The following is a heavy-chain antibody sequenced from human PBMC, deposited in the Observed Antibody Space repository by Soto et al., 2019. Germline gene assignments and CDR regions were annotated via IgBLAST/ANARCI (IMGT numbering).Heavy chain of an antibody. CDR2: IIPIFGTA. CDR1: GGTFSSYA. J-gene: IGHJ4*02. V-gene: IGHV1-69*01. Sequence: QVQLVQSGAEVKKPGSSVKVSCKASGGTFSSYAISWVRQAPGQGLEWMGGIIPIFGTANYAQKFQGRVTMTAGESTSTAYMELSSLRAEDTAVYYCARVRVGYRYGHPQYYFASWGKGTLVPFSS. CDR3: ARVRVGYRYGHPQYYFAS. D-gene: IGHD5-18*01.